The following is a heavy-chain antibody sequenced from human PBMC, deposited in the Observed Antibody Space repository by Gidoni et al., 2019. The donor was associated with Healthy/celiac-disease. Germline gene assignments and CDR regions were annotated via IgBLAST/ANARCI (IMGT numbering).Heavy chain of an antibody. D-gene: IGHD6-19*01. CDR3: ARASSSIAVAGLFDY. V-gene: IGHV4-61*02. J-gene: IGHJ4*02. CDR2: IYTSGST. CDR1: GGSISSGSYY. Sequence: QVQLQESGPGLVKPSQTLSLTCTVSGGSISSGSYYWSWIRQPAGKGLEWIGRIYTSGSTNYNPSLKSRVTISVDTSKNQFSLKLSSVTAADTAVYYCARASSSIAVAGLFDYWGQGTLVTVSS.